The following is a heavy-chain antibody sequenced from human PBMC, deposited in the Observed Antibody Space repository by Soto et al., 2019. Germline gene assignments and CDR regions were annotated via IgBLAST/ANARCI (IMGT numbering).Heavy chain of an antibody. CDR2: ITSAGERI. J-gene: IGHJ4*01. D-gene: IGHD3-9*01. Sequence: PGGSLRLSCAASGFIFHDYAIRWAPQAPGKGLDWVALITSAGERIYYADFVKGRFTNSRDNSNKTLYLQISSLGAGDSATYCCAKVTAHYPWGCDFWGRGTLVTVAS. V-gene: IGHV3-23*01. CDR1: GFIFHDYA. CDR3: AKVTAHYPWGCDF.